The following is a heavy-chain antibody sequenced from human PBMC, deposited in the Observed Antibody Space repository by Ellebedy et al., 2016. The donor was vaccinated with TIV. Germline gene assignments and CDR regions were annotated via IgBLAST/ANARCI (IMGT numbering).Heavy chain of an antibody. J-gene: IGHJ4*02. CDR3: AKGSSSGFNYDRVGFEY. D-gene: IGHD3-22*01. Sequence: GGSLRLSCAASGFTFSSFAMHWVRQAPGTGLDWPSVICVGGSTTYHAASVKGRFTITRDNSKNTLYLQINRLRTEDTAVYYWAKGSSSGFNYDRVGFEYWGQGTLVTVSS. V-gene: IGHV3-23*01. CDR1: GFTFSSFA. CDR2: ICVGGSTT.